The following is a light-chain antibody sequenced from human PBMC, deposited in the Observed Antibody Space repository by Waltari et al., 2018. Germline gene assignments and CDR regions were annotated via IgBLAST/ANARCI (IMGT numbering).Light chain of an antibody. CDR1: SSNIGAGYD. V-gene: IGLV1-40*01. Sequence: QSVLTQPPSVSGAPGQRVTISCTGSSSNIGAGYDVHWYQQLPGTAPKLLIYTTNNRPSGVPDRFSGSKSGTSASLAITGLQAEDEADYYCQSYDSSLNGVVFGGGTKLTVL. J-gene: IGLJ2*01. CDR2: TTN. CDR3: QSYDSSLNGVV.